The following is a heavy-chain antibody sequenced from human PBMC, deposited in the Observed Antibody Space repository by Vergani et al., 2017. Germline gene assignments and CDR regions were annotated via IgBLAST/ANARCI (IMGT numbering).Heavy chain of an antibody. CDR2: IWYDGSKE. D-gene: IGHD1-1*01. J-gene: IGHJ6*02. V-gene: IGHV3-33*06. Sequence: QVQLEESGGGVVQPGRSLRLSCAGSGFTLSSHAMHWVRQAPGKGLEWVAFIWYDGSKEYYADSVKGRFTISRDNAKNTLYLQMNSLRAEDTAVYYCAKGGAWNDENYYYGMDVWGQGTTVTVSS. CDR3: AKGGAWNDENYYYGMDV. CDR1: GFTLSSHA.